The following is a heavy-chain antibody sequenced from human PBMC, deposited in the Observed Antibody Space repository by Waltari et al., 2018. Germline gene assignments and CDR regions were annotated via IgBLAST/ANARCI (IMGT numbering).Heavy chain of an antibody. V-gene: IGHV4-39*07. J-gene: IGHJ4*02. CDR1: GDSITTPPPP. CDR3: VRDLHYCSRNNCYFDY. CDR2: IYYFQYSGRT. D-gene: IGHD2-2*01. Sequence: QLQLQESGPGLVKPSETLSLSCTVSGDSITTPPPPPPPPPPPPPPPPPPPPPPPHPPGKGLELIGSIYYFQYSGRTYYNPSLKSRVTISVDTSKNQFSLKLNSVTAADTAVYYCVRDLHYCSRNNCYFDYWGQGTLVTVSS.